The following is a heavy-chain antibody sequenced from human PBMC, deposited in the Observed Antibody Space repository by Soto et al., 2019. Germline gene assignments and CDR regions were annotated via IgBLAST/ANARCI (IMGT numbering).Heavy chain of an antibody. J-gene: IGHJ6*02. CDR1: GFTLSNYP. CDR3: ARDMGGDPYGVDV. D-gene: IGHD3-16*01. CDR2: ISYDGSNK. Sequence: QVQLVESGGGVVQPGGSLRLPCEASGFTLSNYPMHWVRQAPGKGLAWVTVISYDGSNKYYADSVKGRFTISRDISKNTLYLQMDSLRAEDTAVYYCARDMGGDPYGVDVWGQGTTVTVSS. V-gene: IGHV3-30-3*01.